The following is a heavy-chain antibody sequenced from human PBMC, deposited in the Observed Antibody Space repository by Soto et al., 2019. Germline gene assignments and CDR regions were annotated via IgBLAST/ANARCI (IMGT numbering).Heavy chain of an antibody. CDR2: ISSSGSTI. Sequence: GGSLRLSCAASGFTFSDYYMSCIRQAPGKGLEWVSYISSSGSTIYYADSVKGRFTISRDNSKNTLYLQMNSLRAEDTAVYYCAKDLPRGSRHYHYRMDVWGQGTTVTVSS. CDR1: GFTFSDYY. J-gene: IGHJ6*02. D-gene: IGHD1-26*01. CDR3: AKDLPRGSRHYHYRMDV. V-gene: IGHV3-11*04.